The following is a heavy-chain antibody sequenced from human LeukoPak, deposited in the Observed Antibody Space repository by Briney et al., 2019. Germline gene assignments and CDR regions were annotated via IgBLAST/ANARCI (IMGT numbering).Heavy chain of an antibody. CDR3: ARGAAAGIPEDWFDP. J-gene: IGHJ5*02. CDR1: GYTFTSYG. D-gene: IGHD6-13*01. V-gene: IGHV1-18*01. Sequence: ASVKVSCKASGYTFTSYGISWVRQAPGQGLEWMGWTSAYNGNTNYAQKLQGRVTMTTDTSTSTAYMELRSLRSDDTAVYYCARGAAAGIPEDWFDPWGQGTLVTVSS. CDR2: TSAYNGNT.